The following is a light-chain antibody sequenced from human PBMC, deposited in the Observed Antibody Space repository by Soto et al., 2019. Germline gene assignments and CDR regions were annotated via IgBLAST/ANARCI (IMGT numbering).Light chain of an antibody. Sequence: NFMLTQPHSVSESPGKTVTISCTRSSGSIATNYVQWYQQRPGSAPTTVIYEDKLRPSGVPDRFSGSIDSSSNSASLTISGLKTEDEADYYCQSYHSGNYAVGTGTKLTVL. V-gene: IGLV6-57*04. CDR2: EDK. CDR3: QSYHSGNYA. CDR1: SGSIATNY. J-gene: IGLJ1*01.